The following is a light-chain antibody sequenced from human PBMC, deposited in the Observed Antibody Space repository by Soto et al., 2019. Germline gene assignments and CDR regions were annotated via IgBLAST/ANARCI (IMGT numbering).Light chain of an antibody. J-gene: IGKJ5*01. CDR3: LPPNILIT. Sequence: IQLPKSPSSLSASLGDRFTITCRASQGISSYLAWYQQKPGKAPKLLIYAASTLQSGVPSRFSGSGSGTDFTLTISSLQPEDFATYYCLPPNILITFGQGGRLEIK. CDR2: AAS. V-gene: IGKV1-9*01. CDR1: QGISSY.